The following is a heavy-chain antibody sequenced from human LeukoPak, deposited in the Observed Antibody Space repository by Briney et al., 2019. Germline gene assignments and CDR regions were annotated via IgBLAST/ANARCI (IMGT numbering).Heavy chain of an antibody. V-gene: IGHV3-30*01. J-gene: IGHJ5*02. CDR1: GFTFSDYA. Sequence: GGSLRLSCAASGFTFSDYALHWVRQAPGKGLEWVAVISYDGSNKYYADSVKGRFTISRDNSKNTLYLRMNSLRAEDTAVYYCAKGRGFDVYCRAGSCSTFDPWGQGTLVTVSS. D-gene: IGHD2-15*01. CDR2: ISYDGSNK. CDR3: AKGRGFDVYCRAGSCSTFDP.